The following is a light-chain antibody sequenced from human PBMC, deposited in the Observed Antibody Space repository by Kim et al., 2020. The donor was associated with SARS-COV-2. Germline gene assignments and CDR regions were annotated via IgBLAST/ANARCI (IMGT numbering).Light chain of an antibody. CDR1: QSVLYSSDNKNY. V-gene: IGKV4-1*01. CDR3: QQYYSSPPT. CDR2: WAS. J-gene: IGKJ2*01. Sequence: DIVMTQSPDSLAVSLGEKATTTCKSSQSVLYSSDNKNYLAWYQKKPGQPPKLLIYWASTRESGVPDRFSGSGSGTDFTLTISSLQAEDVAVYYCQQYYSSPPTFGQGTKLEI.